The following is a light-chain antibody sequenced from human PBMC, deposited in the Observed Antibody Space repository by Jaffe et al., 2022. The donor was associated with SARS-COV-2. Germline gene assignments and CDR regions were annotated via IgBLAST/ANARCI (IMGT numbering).Light chain of an antibody. J-gene: IGLJ3*02. CDR3: CSYAGYHPNWL. CDR2: DVN. V-gene: IGLV2-11*01. Sequence: QSALTQPRSVSGSPGQSVTISCTGTNSDVGGYNYVSWYQQHPGKAPKLIIYDVNKRPSGVPDRFSGSKSGNTASLTISGLQAEDEADYYCCSYAGYHPNWLFGGGTKLTVL. CDR1: NSDVGGYNY.